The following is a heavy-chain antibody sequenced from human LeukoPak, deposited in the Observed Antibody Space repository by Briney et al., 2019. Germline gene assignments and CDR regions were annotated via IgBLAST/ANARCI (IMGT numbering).Heavy chain of an antibody. V-gene: IGHV3-74*01. J-gene: IGHJ4*02. CDR3: ATQSPNYGDYGGY. CDR2: IKTDESST. D-gene: IGHD4-17*01. CDR1: GFTFTSYW. Sequence: PGGSLRLSCAASGFTFTSYWMHWVRQAPGKGLVWVSRIKTDESSTSYADSVKGRFTISRDNAKNTLYLQMNSLRADDTAVYYCATQSPNYGDYGGYWGQGTLVTVSS.